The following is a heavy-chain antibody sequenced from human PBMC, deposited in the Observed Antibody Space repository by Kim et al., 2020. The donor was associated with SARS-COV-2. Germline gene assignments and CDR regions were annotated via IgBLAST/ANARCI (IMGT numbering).Heavy chain of an antibody. J-gene: IGHJ4*02. CDR2: IIPIFGTA. CDR3: ARVAFSGYDWHFDY. CDR1: GGTFSSYA. D-gene: IGHD5-12*01. V-gene: IGHV1-69*13. Sequence: SVKVSCKASGGTFSSYAISWVRQAPAQGLEWMGGIIPIFGTANYAQKFQGRVTITADESTSTAYMELSSLRSEDTAVYYCARVAFSGYDWHFDYWGQGTLVTVSS.